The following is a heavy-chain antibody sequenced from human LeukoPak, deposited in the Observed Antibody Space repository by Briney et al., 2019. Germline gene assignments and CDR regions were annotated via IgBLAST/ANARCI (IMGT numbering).Heavy chain of an antibody. J-gene: IGHJ5*02. CDR3: AKDTTPPKAGLDP. V-gene: IGHV3-30*02. Sequence: GGSLRLSRAACGFTFSSSGMDWVRQAPGKGLEWVAFIRYDGSNKYYADSVKGRFTISRDNSKNTLYLQMYSLRAEDTAVYCCAKDTTPPKAGLDPWGQGPLVTVST. CDR2: IRYDGSNK. CDR1: GFTFSSSG. D-gene: IGHD1-14*01.